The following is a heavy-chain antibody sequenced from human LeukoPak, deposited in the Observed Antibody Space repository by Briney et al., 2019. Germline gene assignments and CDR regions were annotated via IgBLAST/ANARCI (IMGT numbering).Heavy chain of an antibody. V-gene: IGHV1-69*05. CDR1: GGTFSSYA. J-gene: IGHJ3*02. CDR2: IIPIFGTA. Sequence: SVKVSCXASGGTFSSYAISWVRQAPGQGLEWMGRIIPIFGTANYAQKFQGRVTITTDESTSTAYMELSSLRSEDTAVYYCARDHYDSSGPLPRAFDIWGQGTMVTVSS. D-gene: IGHD3-22*01. CDR3: ARDHYDSSGPLPRAFDI.